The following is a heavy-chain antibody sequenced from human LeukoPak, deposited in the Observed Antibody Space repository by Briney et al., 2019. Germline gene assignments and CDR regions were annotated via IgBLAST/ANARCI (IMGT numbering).Heavy chain of an antibody. CDR1: GFIFSSYS. J-gene: IGHJ3*02. V-gene: IGHV3-21*01. Sequence: GGSLRLSCAASGFIFSSYSMNWVRQAPGKGLEWVSSISSYSNYIYYTDSVEGRFTISRDNAKISLYLQMNSLRVEDTAIYYCAREGATVTNPKFFDIWGQGTVVTVSS. D-gene: IGHD4-17*01. CDR3: AREGATVTNPKFFDI. CDR2: ISSYSNYI.